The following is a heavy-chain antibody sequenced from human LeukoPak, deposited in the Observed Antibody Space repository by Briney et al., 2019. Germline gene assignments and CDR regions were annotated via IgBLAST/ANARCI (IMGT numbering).Heavy chain of an antibody. CDR1: AYTFINYG. CDR2: ISAYNGNT. D-gene: IGHD4-17*01. Sequence: ASVKVSCKASAYTFINYGINWVRQAPGQGPEWMGWISAYNGNTDYAQNLQGRVTMTTDTSTSTAYMELRSLRSDDTAVYYCARDRSTVTTSSYYYGMDVWGQGTPVTVSS. J-gene: IGHJ6*02. CDR3: ARDRSTVTTSSYYYGMDV. V-gene: IGHV1-18*01.